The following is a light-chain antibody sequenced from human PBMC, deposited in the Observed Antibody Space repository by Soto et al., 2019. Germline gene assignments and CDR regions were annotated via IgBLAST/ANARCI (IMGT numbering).Light chain of an antibody. CDR2: GAS. J-gene: IGKJ1*01. CDR1: LSVSSSY. CDR3: QQYGSSPPWT. V-gene: IGKV3-20*01. Sequence: EIVLTQSPGTLSLSPGERATLSCRASLSVSSSYLAWYQQKPGQAPGLLIYGASSRATGIPDRFSGSGSGTDFTLTISRLEPEDFAVYYCQQYGSSPPWTFGQGTKVEIK.